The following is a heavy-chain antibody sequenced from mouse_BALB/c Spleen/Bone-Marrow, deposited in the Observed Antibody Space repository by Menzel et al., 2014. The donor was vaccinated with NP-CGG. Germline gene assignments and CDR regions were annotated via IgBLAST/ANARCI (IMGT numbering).Heavy chain of an antibody. J-gene: IGHJ4*01. V-gene: IGHV1-80*01. CDR1: GYVFSTYW. CDR3: ARSGKGAMDY. Sequence: VQGVESGAELVRPGSSVKISCKASGYVFSTYWMNWVKQRPGQGLERIGQIYPGDGDTNYNGKFKDKVILTADKSSSTAYMQLSSLTSEDSAVYFCARSGKGAMDYWGQGTSVTVSS. CDR2: IYPGDGDT. D-gene: IGHD2-1*01.